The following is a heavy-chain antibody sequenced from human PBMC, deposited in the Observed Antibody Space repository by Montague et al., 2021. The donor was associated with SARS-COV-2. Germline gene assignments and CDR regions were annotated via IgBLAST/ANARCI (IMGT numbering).Heavy chain of an antibody. Sequence: SETLSLTCDVSGASISSNNWWIWVRQSPGKGLEWLGETYHSGSTNYNPSLRSRVTISVDKSKNQFSLKVNSVSAADTAVYYCARLGVVPSPRTFDPWGQGTLVTVSS. CDR3: ARLGVVPSPRTFDP. D-gene: IGHD3-10*01. V-gene: IGHV4-4*02. CDR2: TYHSGST. CDR1: GASISSNNW. J-gene: IGHJ5*02.